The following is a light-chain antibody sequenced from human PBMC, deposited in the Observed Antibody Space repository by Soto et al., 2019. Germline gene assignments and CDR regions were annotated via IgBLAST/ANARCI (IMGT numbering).Light chain of an antibody. CDR2: EVS. J-gene: IGLJ3*02. V-gene: IGLV2-8*01. CDR3: NPYAGSNTWV. CDR1: SSDVGGYNY. Sequence: QSALTQPASVSGSPGQSITISCTGTSSDVGGYNYVSWYQQHPGKAPKLMIYEVSKRPSGVPDRFSGSKSGNTASLTVSGLQAEDGADYYCNPYAGSNTWVFGGGTK.